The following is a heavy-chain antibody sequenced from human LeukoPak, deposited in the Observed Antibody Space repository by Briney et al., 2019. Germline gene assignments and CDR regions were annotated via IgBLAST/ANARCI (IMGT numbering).Heavy chain of an antibody. J-gene: IGHJ5*02. V-gene: IGHV3-48*03. CDR3: VRVRYCSSTNCHGGWFDP. CDR1: GFAFSNYE. Sequence: PGGFLRLSCAASGFAFSNYEMNWVRQAPGKGLEWVSYISPSGGTITYADSVKGRFTISGDNAKNSLYLQMNSLGAEDTAVYYCVRVRYCSSTNCHGGWFDPWGQGTLVTVSS. CDR2: ISPSGGTI. D-gene: IGHD2-2*01.